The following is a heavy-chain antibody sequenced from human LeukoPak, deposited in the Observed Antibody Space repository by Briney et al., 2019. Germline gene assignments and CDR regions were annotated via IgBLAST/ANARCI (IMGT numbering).Heavy chain of an antibody. Sequence: ASVKVSCKASGYTFTSYGISWVRQAPGQGLEWMGWISAYNGNTNYAQKLQGRATMTRDTSTSTVYMDLSSLRSDDTAVYYCARVSSFDIVVVPAAMAYFDYWGQGTLVTVSS. J-gene: IGHJ4*02. CDR1: GYTFTSYG. V-gene: IGHV1-18*01. CDR2: ISAYNGNT. D-gene: IGHD2-2*01. CDR3: ARVSSFDIVVVPAAMAYFDY.